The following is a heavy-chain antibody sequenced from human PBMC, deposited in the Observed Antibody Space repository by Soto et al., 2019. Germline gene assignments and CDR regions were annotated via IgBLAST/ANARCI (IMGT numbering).Heavy chain of an antibody. J-gene: IGHJ4*02. CDR1: GGSISSGGYS. CDR3: ARFYSDNDYFDH. Sequence: SETLSLTCAVSGGSISSGGYSWSWIRQPPGKGLEWIGYIYHSGSTYYNPSLKSRVTISVDTSKNQFSLKLSSVTAADTAVYYCARFYSDNDYFDHWGLGSLVTVSS. V-gene: IGHV4-30-2*01. D-gene: IGHD5-12*01. CDR2: IYHSGST.